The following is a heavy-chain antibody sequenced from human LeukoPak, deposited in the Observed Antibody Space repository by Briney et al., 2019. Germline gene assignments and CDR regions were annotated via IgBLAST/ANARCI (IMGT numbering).Heavy chain of an antibody. CDR1: GGSIGTYY. CDR3: ARHIGGGIEDMDV. Sequence: SETLSLNCTVSGGSIGTYYWSWVRQSPGKGLEWIGYIYVTGNRYNPYLQSRVTISVDTSRNQFFLKMSSVTAADTAVYYCARHIGGGIEDMDVWGKGTKVTVSS. V-gene: IGHV4-59*08. J-gene: IGHJ6*03. CDR2: IYVTGN. D-gene: IGHD3-16*02.